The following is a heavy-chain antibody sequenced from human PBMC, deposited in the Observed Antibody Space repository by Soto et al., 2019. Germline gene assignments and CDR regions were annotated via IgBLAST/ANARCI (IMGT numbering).Heavy chain of an antibody. D-gene: IGHD3-3*01. V-gene: IGHV1-8*01. J-gene: IGHJ4*02. Sequence: QVQLVQSGAEVKKPGASVKVSCKASGYTFTSYDINWVRQATGQGLEWMGWMNPNSGNTGYAQKFXGXVXMXXNTSISTAYRELSSLRSEDTAVYYCAREKSGYYDYWGQGTLVTVSS. CDR1: GYTFTSYD. CDR3: AREKSGYYDY. CDR2: MNPNSGNT.